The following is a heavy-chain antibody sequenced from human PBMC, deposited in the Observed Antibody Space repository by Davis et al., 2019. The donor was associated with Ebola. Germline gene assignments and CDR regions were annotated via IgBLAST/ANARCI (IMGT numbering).Heavy chain of an antibody. J-gene: IGHJ6*02. V-gene: IGHV3-23*01. CDR1: GFTFSNYA. CDR3: AKGSLYGSRSITAGMDV. CDR2: ISGSGGDT. Sequence: GESLKISCAASGFTFSNYAMNWVRQASGKGLEWVSGISGSGGDTHYADSVKGRFTFSRDNSKNTLYLQMNSLRAEDTAVYYCAKGSLYGSRSITAGMDVWGQGTTVTVSS. D-gene: IGHD4-17*01.